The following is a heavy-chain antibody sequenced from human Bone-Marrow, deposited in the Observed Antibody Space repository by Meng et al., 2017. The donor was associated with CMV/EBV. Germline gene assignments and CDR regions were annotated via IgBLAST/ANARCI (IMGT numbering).Heavy chain of an antibody. CDR1: GFTFANAW. CDR2: IKSGGGTT. CDR3: ATDRPEVLAQIDV. J-gene: IGHJ4*02. V-gene: IGHV3-15*01. Sequence: LSLTCAASGFTFANAWMSWVRQAPGKGLEWVARIKSGGGTTEYAAPVRGRFSISRDDSYNTLYLQMNSLKTEDTAIYYCATDRPEVLAQIDVWGQGTLVTVSS. D-gene: IGHD3-3*02.